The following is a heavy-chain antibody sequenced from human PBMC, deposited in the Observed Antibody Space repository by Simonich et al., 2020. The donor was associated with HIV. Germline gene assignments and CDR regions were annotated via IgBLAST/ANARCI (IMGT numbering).Heavy chain of an antibody. CDR2: INNRVST. CDR3: ARLTAGGLGEYFQH. V-gene: IGHV4-34*01. J-gene: IGHJ1*01. D-gene: IGHD6-13*01. CDR1: GGSFSGYY. Sequence: QVQLQQWGAGLLKPSETLSLTCAVYGGSFSGYYWSCIRQPPGKGLEWIGEINNRVSTNYNTSLKSRVTISVDTSKNQFSLKLSSVTAADTAVYYCARLTAGGLGEYFQHWGQGTLVTVSS.